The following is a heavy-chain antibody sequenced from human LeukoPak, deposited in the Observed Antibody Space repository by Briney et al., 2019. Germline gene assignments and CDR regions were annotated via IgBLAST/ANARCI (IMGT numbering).Heavy chain of an antibody. CDR2: IYYSGST. CDR1: GGSISSYY. D-gene: IGHD5-12*01. J-gene: IGHJ4*02. Sequence: SETLSLTCTVSGGSISSYYWSWMRQPPGKGLEWIGYIYYSGSTNYNPSLKSRVTISVDTSKNQFSLKLSSVTAADTAVYYCAGEPNPRGFIEYWGQGTLVTVSS. V-gene: IGHV4-59*01. CDR3: AGEPNPRGFIEY.